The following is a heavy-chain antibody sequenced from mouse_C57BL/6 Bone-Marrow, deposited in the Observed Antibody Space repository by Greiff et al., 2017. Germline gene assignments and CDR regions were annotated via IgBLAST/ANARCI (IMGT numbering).Heavy chain of an antibody. CDR3: AREGDDYEGFAY. Sequence: EVMLVESEGGLVQPGSSMTLSCTASGFTFSDYYMAWVRQVPEKGLEWVANLNSDGSSTYYLDSLKSRFIISRDNAKNFLYLQMSSLKSEDTATYYCAREGDDYEGFAYWGQETLVTVSA. D-gene: IGHD2-4*01. CDR2: LNSDGSST. J-gene: IGHJ3*01. V-gene: IGHV5-16*01. CDR1: GFTFSDYY.